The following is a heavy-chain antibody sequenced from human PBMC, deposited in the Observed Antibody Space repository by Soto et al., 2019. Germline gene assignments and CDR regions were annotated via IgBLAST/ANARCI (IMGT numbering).Heavy chain of an antibody. J-gene: IGHJ5*02. CDR2: ISGSGGST. Sequence: GGSLRLSCTASGFTFGDYAMSWVRQAPGKGLEWVSAISGSGGSTYYADSVKGRFTIFRDNSKNTLYLQMNSLRAEDTAVYYCAKRDWFDPWGQGTLVTVSS. V-gene: IGHV3-23*01. CDR1: GFTFGDYA. CDR3: AKRDWFDP.